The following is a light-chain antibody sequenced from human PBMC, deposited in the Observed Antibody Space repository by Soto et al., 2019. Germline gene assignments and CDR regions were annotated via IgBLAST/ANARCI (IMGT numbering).Light chain of an antibody. CDR3: QQSYSTPFT. CDR2: AAS. J-gene: IGKJ3*01. Sequence: DIQMTQSPSSLSASVGDRVTITCRASQSIRSYLNLYQQKPGKAPKLLIYAASSLKSGVPSRFSSSTSRTDFTITISRLHHENFTNKYCQQSYSTPFTYGPGTKVDIK. CDR1: QSIRSY. V-gene: IGKV1-39*01.